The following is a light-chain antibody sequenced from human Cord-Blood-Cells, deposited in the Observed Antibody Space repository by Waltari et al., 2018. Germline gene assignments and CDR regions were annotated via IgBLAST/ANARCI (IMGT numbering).Light chain of an antibody. CDR3: SSDAGSNEWGV. V-gene: IGLV2-8*01. Sequence: QSALTQPPPASGSPGQSVTIPCTGTSSDDGRYNYVSRYKQHPGKAPKLMIYEVSNRPSGVPDRFSGSKSGNTASLTVSGLQAEDEADYYCSSDAGSNEWGVFGGGTKLTVL. CDR2: EVS. J-gene: IGLJ2*01. CDR1: SSDDGRYNY.